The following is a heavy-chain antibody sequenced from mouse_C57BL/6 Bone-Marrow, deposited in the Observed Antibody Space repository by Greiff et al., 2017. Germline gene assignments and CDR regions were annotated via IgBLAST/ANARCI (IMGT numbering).Heavy chain of an antibody. J-gene: IGHJ4*01. V-gene: IGHV14-3*01. CDR1: GFNIKNTY. CDR2: IDPANGNT. D-gene: IGHD1-1*01. CDR3: ARSVHYYGSRVDY. Sequence: EVQLKESVAELVRPGASVKLSCTASGFNIKNTYMHWVKQRPEQGLEWIGRIDPANGNTKYAPKFQGKATITADTSSNTAYLQLSSLTSEDTAIYYCARSVHYYGSRVDYWGQGTSVTVSS.